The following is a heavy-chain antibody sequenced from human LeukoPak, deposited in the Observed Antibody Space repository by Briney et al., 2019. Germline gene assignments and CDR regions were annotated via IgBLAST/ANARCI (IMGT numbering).Heavy chain of an antibody. D-gene: IGHD3-3*01. Sequence: GGSLRLSCAASGFTFSDYSMNWVRQAPGKGLEWVSYISSSSSTIYYADSVKGRFTISRGNAKNSLYLQMNSLRAEGTAVYYCARVGFAGRLDYWGQGSLVTVSS. CDR2: ISSSSSTI. CDR3: ARVGFAGRLDY. V-gene: IGHV3-48*01. J-gene: IGHJ4*02. CDR1: GFTFSDYS.